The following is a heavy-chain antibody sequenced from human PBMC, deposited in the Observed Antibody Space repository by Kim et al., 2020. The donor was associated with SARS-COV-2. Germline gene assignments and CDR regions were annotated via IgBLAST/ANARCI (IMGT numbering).Heavy chain of an antibody. V-gene: IGHV1-18*01. CDR1: GYTFTSYG. D-gene: IGHD3-10*01. Sequence: ASVKVSCKASGYTFTSYGISWVRQAPGQGLEWMGWISAYNGNTNYAQKLQGRVTMTTDTSTSTAYMELRSLRSDDTAVYYCARDPGFGELLTRVGFDYWGQGTLVTVSS. CDR3: ARDPGFGELLTRVGFDY. J-gene: IGHJ4*02. CDR2: ISAYNGNT.